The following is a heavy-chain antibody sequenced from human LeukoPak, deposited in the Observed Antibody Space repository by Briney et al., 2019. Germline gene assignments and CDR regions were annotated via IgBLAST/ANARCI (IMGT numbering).Heavy chain of an antibody. CDR2: IKEDGSEK. CDR3: ASGRQLGY. CDR1: GFSFSNYW. V-gene: IGHV3-7*01. J-gene: IGHJ4*02. D-gene: IGHD6-13*01. Sequence: GGSLRLSCAASGFSFSNYWMSWVRQAPGKGLEWVADIKEDGSEKYYVDSVKGRFTISRDNARNSLYLQMNSLRAEDTAVYYCASGRQLGYWGQGTLVTVSS.